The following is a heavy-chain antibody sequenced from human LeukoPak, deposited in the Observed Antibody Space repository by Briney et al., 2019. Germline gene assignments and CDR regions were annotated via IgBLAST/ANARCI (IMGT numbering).Heavy chain of an antibody. J-gene: IGHJ6*03. CDR2: INPNSGGT. D-gene: IGHD6-6*01. Sequence: GASVKVSCKASGYTFTGYYMHWVRQAPGQGLEWMGWINPNSGGTNYAQKFQGRVTMTRDTSISTAYMELSRLRSDDTAVYYCARRGSSVTHYYYYYYMDVWGKGTTVTVSS. V-gene: IGHV1-2*02. CDR3: ARRGSSVTHYYYYYYMDV. CDR1: GYTFTGYY.